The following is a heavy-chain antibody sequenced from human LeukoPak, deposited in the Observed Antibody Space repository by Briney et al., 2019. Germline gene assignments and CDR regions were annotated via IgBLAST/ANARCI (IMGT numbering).Heavy chain of an antibody. J-gene: IGHJ4*02. Sequence: PGGSLRFSCEASGFNFDDYGMHWVRQAPGKGLEWVSGISWNSVGTGYGDSVKGRFTISRDNAKNSVYLQMNSLREEDTALYYCVKDPRRNNRQRAISYLDYWGQGTLVTVSS. CDR1: GFNFDDYG. CDR3: VKDPRRNNRQRAISYLDY. CDR2: ISWNSVGT. D-gene: IGHD1/OR15-1a*01. V-gene: IGHV3-9*01.